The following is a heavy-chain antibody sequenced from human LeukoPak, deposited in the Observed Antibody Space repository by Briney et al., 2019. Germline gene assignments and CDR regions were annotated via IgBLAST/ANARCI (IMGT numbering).Heavy chain of an antibody. Sequence: GMSLRLSCAASGFTFSTYTMHWVRQAPAKGLEWVAVISYDGSNKYYADSVKGRFTISRDNSKNTLYLQMNSLRAEDTAVYYCARDGVAVAGRGIDYWGQGTLVTVSS. CDR3: ARDGVAVAGRGIDY. V-gene: IGHV3-30*04. D-gene: IGHD6-19*01. J-gene: IGHJ4*02. CDR2: ISYDGSNK. CDR1: GFTFSTYT.